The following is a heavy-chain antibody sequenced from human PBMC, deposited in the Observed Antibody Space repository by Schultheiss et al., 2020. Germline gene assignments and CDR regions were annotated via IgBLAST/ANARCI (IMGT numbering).Heavy chain of an antibody. CDR3: ARDRYDILTGSYYYGMHV. Sequence: ASVKVSCKASGYTFTSDGISWVRQAPGQGLEWMGWISAYNGNTNYAQKLQGRVTMTTDTSTSTAYMELRSLRSDDTAVYYCARDRYDILTGSYYYGMHVWGQGTTVTVSS. V-gene: IGHV1-18*01. CDR1: GYTFTSDG. CDR2: ISAYNGNT. J-gene: IGHJ6*02. D-gene: IGHD3-9*01.